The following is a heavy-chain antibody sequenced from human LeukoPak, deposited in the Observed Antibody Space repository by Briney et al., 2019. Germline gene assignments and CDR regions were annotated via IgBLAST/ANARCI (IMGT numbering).Heavy chain of an antibody. CDR2: ISSSSSSI. D-gene: IGHD6-13*01. Sequence: GGSLRLSCRASGFTFSSYNMHWVRQAPGKGLEWVSYISSSSSSIYYADSVKGRFTISRDNAKNSLYLQMNSLRDKDTAVYYCVRGGGNVAAAVPFDYWGQGTLVTVSS. CDR1: GFTFSSYN. V-gene: IGHV3-48*02. CDR3: VRGGGNVAAAVPFDY. J-gene: IGHJ4*02.